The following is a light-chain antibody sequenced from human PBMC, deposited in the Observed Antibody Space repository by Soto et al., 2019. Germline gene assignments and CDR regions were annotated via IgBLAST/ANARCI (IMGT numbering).Light chain of an antibody. J-gene: IGKJ2*01. CDR2: GAS. CDR1: QSVSRN. V-gene: IGKV3-15*01. CDR3: QQYYNWPLYT. Sequence: EIVMTQSPATLSVSPGERATLSCRASQSVSRNLAWYQQKSGQAPRLLIYGASTRATGIPARFSGSGSGTEFTLTIRRLQSEDFAVYYCQQYYNWPLYTFGQGTKLEIK.